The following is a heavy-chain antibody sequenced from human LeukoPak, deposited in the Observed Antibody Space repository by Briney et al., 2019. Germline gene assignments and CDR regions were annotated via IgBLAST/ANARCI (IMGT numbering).Heavy chain of an antibody. Sequence: ASVKVSCKASGYTFTGYYMHWVRQAPGQGLEWMGWINPNSGGTNYAQKFQGRVTMTRDASISTVYMELSRLRSDDTAVYYCARSHCSSTSCYGYWGQGTLVTVSS. CDR1: GYTFTGYY. CDR2: INPNSGGT. J-gene: IGHJ4*02. V-gene: IGHV1-2*02. D-gene: IGHD2-2*01. CDR3: ARSHCSSTSCYGY.